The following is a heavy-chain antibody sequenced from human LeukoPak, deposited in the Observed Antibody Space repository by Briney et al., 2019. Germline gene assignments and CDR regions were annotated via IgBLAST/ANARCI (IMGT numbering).Heavy chain of an antibody. CDR3: ARDDPDRPEKTYYDFWSGISLLSYYYGMDV. J-gene: IGHJ6*02. CDR2: INAGNGNT. D-gene: IGHD3-3*01. Sequence: GASVKVSCKASGYTFTSYAMHWVRQAPGQRLEWMGWINAGNGNTKYSQKFQGRVTITRDTSASTAYMELSSLRSEDTAVYYCARDDPDRPEKTYYDFWSGISLLSYYYGMDVWGQGTTVTVSS. V-gene: IGHV1-3*01. CDR1: GYTFTSYA.